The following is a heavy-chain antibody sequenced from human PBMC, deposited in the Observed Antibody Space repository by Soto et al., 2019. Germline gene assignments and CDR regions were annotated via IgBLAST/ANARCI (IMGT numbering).Heavy chain of an antibody. Sequence: SETLSLTCTVSGGSISSRSYFWGWIRQPPGKGLEWIGEIYHSGSTNYNPSLKSRVTISVDKSKNQFSLKLSSVTAADTAVYYCARRGDYYDSYYYGMDVWGQGTTVTVSS. CDR2: IYHSGST. CDR3: ARRGDYYDSYYYGMDV. V-gene: IGHV4-39*07. J-gene: IGHJ6*02. D-gene: IGHD3-22*01. CDR1: GGSISSRSYF.